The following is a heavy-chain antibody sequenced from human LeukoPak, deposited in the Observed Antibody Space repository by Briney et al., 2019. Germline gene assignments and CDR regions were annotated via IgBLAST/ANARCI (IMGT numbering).Heavy chain of an antibody. D-gene: IGHD4-23*01. J-gene: IGHJ4*02. V-gene: IGHV3-30*19. CDR3: ARGDYGGPGY. Sequence: GRSLRLSCAASGFTFSTSGMHWVRQAPGKGLEWVAVISYDGSNKYYADSVKGRFTISRDNSKNTLYLQMNSLRAEDTAVYYCARGDYGGPGYWGQGTLVTVSS. CDR1: GFTFSTSG. CDR2: ISYDGSNK.